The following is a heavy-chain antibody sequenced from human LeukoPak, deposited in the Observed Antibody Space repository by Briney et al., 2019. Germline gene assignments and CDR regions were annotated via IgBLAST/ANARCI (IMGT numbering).Heavy chain of an antibody. D-gene: IGHD4-17*01. CDR3: ASSLERSVTNLYWFDP. CDR2: IIPILGIA. V-gene: IGHV1-69*04. J-gene: IGHJ5*02. Sequence: SVKVSCKASGGTFSSYAISWVRQAPGQGLEWMGRIIPILGIANYAQKFQGRVTITADKSTSTAYMELSSLRSEDTAVYYCASSLERSVTNLYWFDPWGQGTLVTVSS. CDR1: GGTFSSYA.